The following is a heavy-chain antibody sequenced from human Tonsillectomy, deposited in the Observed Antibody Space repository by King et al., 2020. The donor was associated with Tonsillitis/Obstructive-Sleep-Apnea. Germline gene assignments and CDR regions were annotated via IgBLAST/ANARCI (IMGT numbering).Heavy chain of an antibody. Sequence: VQLQESGPGLVKPSETLSLTCTVSGGSISSYYWSWIRQPPGKGLEWSGYIYYRGSTHYNPSLTSRVTISVDTSKNQFSLKLSSVTAADTAVYYCSRDRYYYGSGSYSKDPRYYYYYYGMDVWGQGTTVTVSS. CDR3: SRDRYYYGSGSYSKDPRYYYYYYGMDV. V-gene: IGHV4-59*01. D-gene: IGHD3-10*01. CDR1: GGSISSYY. J-gene: IGHJ6*02. CDR2: IYYRGST.